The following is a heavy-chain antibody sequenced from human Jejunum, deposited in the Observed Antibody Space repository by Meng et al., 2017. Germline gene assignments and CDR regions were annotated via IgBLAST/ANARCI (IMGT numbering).Heavy chain of an antibody. Sequence: GGSLRLSCAASGFTFSSYAMSWVRQAPGKGLEWVSRINNAGIYTTYADSVKGRFTISRDNAKNTLYLQMNSVRAEDTAVYYCARGFCSNGVCNYDYGMDVWGQGNTV. CDR1: GFTFSSYA. CDR3: ARGFCSNGVCNYDYGMDV. J-gene: IGHJ6*02. D-gene: IGHD2-8*01. V-gene: IGHV3-74*01. CDR2: INNAGIYT.